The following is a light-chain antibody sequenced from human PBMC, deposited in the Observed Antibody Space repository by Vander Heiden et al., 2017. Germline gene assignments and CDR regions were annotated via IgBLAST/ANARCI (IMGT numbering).Light chain of an antibody. CDR2: AAS. J-gene: IGKJ1*01. V-gene: IGKV1-39*01. CDR3: QQSYTTPWT. Sequence: DIQMTQSPSSLSASIGDRVTITCRASKSISTLVAWYQRKPGKAPNLMIDAASTLQSGGPARCSGRASGTDVTLTSSSLQPEDVASYYCQQSYTTPWTFGQGTKVEIE. CDR1: KSISTL.